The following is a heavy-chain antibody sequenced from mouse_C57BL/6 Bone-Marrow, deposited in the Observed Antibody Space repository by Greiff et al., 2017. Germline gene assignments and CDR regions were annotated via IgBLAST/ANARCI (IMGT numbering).Heavy chain of an antibody. J-gene: IGHJ1*03. CDR2: IYPGSGST. Sequence: VKLMESGAELVKPGASVKMSCKASGYTFTSYWITWVKQRPGQGLEWIGDIYPGSGSTNYNEKFKSKATLTVDTSSSTAYMQLSSLTSEDSAVYYWAREDYYYGSSWYFDVWGTGTTVTVSS. V-gene: IGHV1-55*01. CDR3: AREDYYYGSSWYFDV. D-gene: IGHD1-1*01. CDR1: GYTFTSYW.